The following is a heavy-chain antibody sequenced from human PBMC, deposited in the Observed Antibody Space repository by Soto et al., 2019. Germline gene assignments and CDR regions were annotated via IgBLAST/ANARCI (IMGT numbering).Heavy chain of an antibody. V-gene: IGHV4-59*01. CDR1: GGSINSYY. Sequence: PPDTPTLTRTVHGGSINSYYCSYTLYPSGKKMDWIGYIYYSGSTNYNPPLKSRVTISVDTSKNQFSLKLSSVTAADTAVYYCARASGMVRDLFLRYYYYGMDVWGQGTTVTVS. J-gene: IGHJ6*02. D-gene: IGHD3-10*01. CDR2: IYYSGST. CDR3: ARASGMVRDLFLRYYYYGMDV.